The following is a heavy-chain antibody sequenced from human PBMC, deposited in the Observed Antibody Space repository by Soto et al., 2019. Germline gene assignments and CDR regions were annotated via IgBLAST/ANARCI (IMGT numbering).Heavy chain of an antibody. Sequence: QVHLVQSGAEVKTPGASVKVSCKASGYTFSGYHMHWVRQAPGQGLEWMGWINVYNGETNIAQKFQGRGAMTSDTSITTAYVELSRLRFDDTAVYFCAREGATRRPARPAIGWLESWGQGTLVTVSS. CDR3: AREGATRRPARPAIGWLES. CDR2: INVYNGET. D-gene: IGHD2-2*02. J-gene: IGHJ5*01. CDR1: GYTFSGYH. V-gene: IGHV1-2*02.